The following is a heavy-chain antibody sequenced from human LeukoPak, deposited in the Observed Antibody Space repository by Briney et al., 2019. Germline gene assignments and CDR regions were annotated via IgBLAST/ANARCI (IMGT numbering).Heavy chain of an antibody. J-gene: IGHJ6*04. D-gene: IGHD3-10*01. CDR2: IYSGGST. CDR1: GFTVSSNY. Sequence: GGSLRLSCAASGFTVSSNYMSWVRQAPGKGLEWVSVIYSGGSTYYADSVKGRFTISRDNSKNTLYPQMNSLRAEDTAVYYCARAPGMVRGVSYYYYGMDVWGKGTTVTASS. CDR3: ARAPGMVRGVSYYYYGMDV. V-gene: IGHV3-53*01.